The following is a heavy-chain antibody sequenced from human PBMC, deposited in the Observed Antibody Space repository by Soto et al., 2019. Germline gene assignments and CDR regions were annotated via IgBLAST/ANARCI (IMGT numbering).Heavy chain of an antibody. CDR3: ARDAGQQLVGYYFDY. CDR1: GFTFSDYY. J-gene: IGHJ4*02. D-gene: IGHD6-13*01. Sequence: GGSLRLSCAASGFTFSDYYMSWIRQAPGKGLEWVSYISSSSYTNYADSVKGRFTISRDNAKNSLYLQMNSLRAEDTAVYYCARDAGQQLVGYYFDYWGQGTLVTVSS. V-gene: IGHV3-11*06. CDR2: ISSSSYT.